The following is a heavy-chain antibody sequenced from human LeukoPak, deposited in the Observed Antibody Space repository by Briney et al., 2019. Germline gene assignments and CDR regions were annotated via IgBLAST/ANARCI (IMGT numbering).Heavy chain of an antibody. V-gene: IGHV1-69*05. CDR2: IIPIFGTS. CDR3: ARDFSTGRLRWFDP. CDR1: GGTFISYA. J-gene: IGHJ5*02. D-gene: IGHD2-21*01. Sequence: ASVKVSCKASGGTFISYAISWVRQAPGQGLEWMGGIIPIFGTSNYAQKFQGRVTITTDESTSTAYMELSSLRSEDTAVYCCARDFSTGRLRWFDPWGQGTLVTVSS.